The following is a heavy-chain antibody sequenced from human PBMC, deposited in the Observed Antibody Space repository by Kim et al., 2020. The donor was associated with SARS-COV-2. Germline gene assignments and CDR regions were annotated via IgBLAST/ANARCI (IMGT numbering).Heavy chain of an antibody. Sequence: SVKVSCKASGGTFSNYAINWVRQGPGQGLEWMGGIIPLFGAANYAQKFQCRVTITADESTSTAYMELSSLRSEDTAVYYCAGGWSPGGGNSGSYFVYWGQGTLVSVSS. D-gene: IGHD3-10*01. CDR1: GGTFSNYA. CDR2: IIPLFGAA. CDR3: AGGWSPGGGNSGSYFVY. V-gene: IGHV1-69*13. J-gene: IGHJ4*02.